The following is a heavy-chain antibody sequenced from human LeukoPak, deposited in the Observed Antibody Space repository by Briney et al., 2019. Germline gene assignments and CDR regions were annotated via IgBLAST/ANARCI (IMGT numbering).Heavy chain of an antibody. CDR3: ARDERGYGLR. V-gene: IGHV4-59*01. CDR1: GASISSYY. Sequence: SETLSLTCTVSGASISSYYWSWIRQPPGKGLEWIGYIYYSGSTNYNPSLKSRVTISVDTSKNQFSLKLSSVTAADTAVYYCARDERGYGLRWGQGTLVTVSS. D-gene: IGHD4-17*01. CDR2: IYYSGST. J-gene: IGHJ4*02.